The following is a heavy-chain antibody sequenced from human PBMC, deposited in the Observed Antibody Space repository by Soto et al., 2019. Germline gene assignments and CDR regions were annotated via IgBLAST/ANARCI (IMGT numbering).Heavy chain of an antibody. CDR3: ARGRSSVPDRRGIGYYGLEV. CDR1: GGSFSGYY. V-gene: IGHV4-34*01. D-gene: IGHD6-6*01. CDR2: INDSGIT. Sequence: QVQLQQWGAEVLKPSETLSLTCVVNGGSFSGYYWSWIRQPPGKGLEWIGEINDSGITDSNPSLESRVTISVDMSKNQFSLKLNSVTAADTAVYHCARGRSSVPDRRGIGYYGLEVWGQGTTVTVSS. J-gene: IGHJ6*02.